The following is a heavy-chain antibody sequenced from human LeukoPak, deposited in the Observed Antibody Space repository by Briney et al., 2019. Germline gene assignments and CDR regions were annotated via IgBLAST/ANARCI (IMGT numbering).Heavy chain of an antibody. CDR1: GCTFSSYA. D-gene: IGHD3-10*01. Sequence: GGSLRLSCAASGCTFSSYAMSWVRQAPGKGLEWVSAISGSGGSTYYADSVKGRFTISRDNSKNTLYLQMNSLRAEDTAVYYCAKAGTYMVRGVIMDYWGQGTLVTVSS. J-gene: IGHJ4*02. CDR2: ISGSGGST. CDR3: AKAGTYMVRGVIMDY. V-gene: IGHV3-23*01.